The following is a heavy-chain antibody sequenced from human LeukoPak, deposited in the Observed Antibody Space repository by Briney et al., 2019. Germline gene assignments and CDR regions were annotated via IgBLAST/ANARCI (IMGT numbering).Heavy chain of an antibody. V-gene: IGHV1-69*05. J-gene: IGHJ5*02. CDR2: IIPIFGTA. CDR3: VRVVVPAAIRGHNWFDP. D-gene: IGHD2-2*02. CDR1: GGTISSYA. Sequence: GSSVKVSCKASGGTISSYAISWVRQAPGQGLEWMGGIIPIFGTANYAQKFQGRVTITTDESTSTAYMELSSLRSEDTAVYYCVRVVVPAAIRGHNWFDPWGQGTLVTVSS.